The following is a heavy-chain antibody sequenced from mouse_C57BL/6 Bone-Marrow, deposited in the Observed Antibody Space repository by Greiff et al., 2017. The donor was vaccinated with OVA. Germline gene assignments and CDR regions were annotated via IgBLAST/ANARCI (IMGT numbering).Heavy chain of an antibody. Sequence: VQGVESGPELVKPGASVKISCKASGYAFSSSWMNWVKQRPGKGLEWIGRIYPGDGDTNYNGKFTGKATLTADKSSSTAYMQLSSLTSEDSAVYFCARQRRPGGFAYWGQGTLVTVSA. CDR2: IYPGDGDT. J-gene: IGHJ3*01. D-gene: IGHD3-2*02. CDR1: GYAFSSSW. V-gene: IGHV1-82*01. CDR3: ARQRRPGGFAY.